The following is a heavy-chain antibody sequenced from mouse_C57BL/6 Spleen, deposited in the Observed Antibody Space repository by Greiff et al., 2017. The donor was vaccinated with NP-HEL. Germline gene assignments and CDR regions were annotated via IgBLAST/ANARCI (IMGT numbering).Heavy chain of an antibody. Sequence: EVNLVESGGGLVQSGRSLRLSCATSGFTFSDFYMEWVRQAPGKGLEWIAASRNKANDYTTEYSASVKGRFIVSRDTSQSILYLQMNALRAEDTAMYYCARDARDWGLDYWGQGTTLTVSS. CDR2: SRNKANDYTT. D-gene: IGHD4-1*01. V-gene: IGHV7-1*01. J-gene: IGHJ2*01. CDR3: ARDARDWGLDY. CDR1: GFTFSDFY.